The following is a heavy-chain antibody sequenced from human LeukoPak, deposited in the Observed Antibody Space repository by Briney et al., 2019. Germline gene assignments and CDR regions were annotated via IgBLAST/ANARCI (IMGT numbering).Heavy chain of an antibody. Sequence: SETLSLTCTVSGGSISSGDYSWSWIRQPPGKGLEWIGYIYYSGSTHYNPSLKSRVTISVDTSKNQFSLKLSSVTAADTAVYYCARERRDGYENDAIDIWGQGTMVTVSS. J-gene: IGHJ3*02. D-gene: IGHD5-12*01. CDR2: IYYSGST. CDR3: ARERRDGYENDAIDI. V-gene: IGHV4-30-4*01. CDR1: GGSISSGDYS.